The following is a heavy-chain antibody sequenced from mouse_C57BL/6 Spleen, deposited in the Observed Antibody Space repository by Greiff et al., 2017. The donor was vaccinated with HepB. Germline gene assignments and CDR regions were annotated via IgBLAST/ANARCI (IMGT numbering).Heavy chain of an antibody. CDR3: TRSEKNYGSSYAMDY. D-gene: IGHD1-1*01. Sequence: VQLQQSGAELVRPGASVTLSCKASGYTFTDYEMHWVKQTPVHGLEWIGAIDPETGGTAYNQKFKGKAILTADKSSSTAYMELRSLTSEDSAVYYCTRSEKNYGSSYAMDYWGQGTSVTVSS. CDR1: GYTFTDYE. J-gene: IGHJ4*01. V-gene: IGHV1-15*01. CDR2: IDPETGGT.